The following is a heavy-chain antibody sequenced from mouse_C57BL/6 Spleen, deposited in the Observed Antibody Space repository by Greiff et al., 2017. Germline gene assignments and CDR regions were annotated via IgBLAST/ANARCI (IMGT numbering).Heavy chain of an antibody. D-gene: IGHD4-1*01. V-gene: IGHV5-17*01. CDR2: ISSGSSTI. J-gene: IGHJ2*01. CDR1: GFTFSDYG. Sequence: EVKLVESGGGLVKPGGSLKLSCAASGFTFSDYGMHWVRQAPEKGLEWVAYISSGSSTIYYADPVKGRFTISRDNAKNTLFLQMTSLRSEDTAMYYCARKAGTVFDYWGQGTTLTVSS. CDR3: ARKAGTVFDY.